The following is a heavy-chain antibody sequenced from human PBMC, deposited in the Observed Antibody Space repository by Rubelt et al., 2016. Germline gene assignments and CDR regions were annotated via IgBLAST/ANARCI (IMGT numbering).Heavy chain of an antibody. Sequence: QVQLQQWGAGLLKPSETLSLTCAVYGGSFSGYYWSWIRQPPGKGLEWIGEINHSGSTNYNPSLKSRVTISVDTSKNQFSLKLSSGTAADTAVYYWARGNYYYGMDVWGQGTTVTVSS. CDR1: GGSFSGYY. V-gene: IGHV4-34*01. CDR3: ARGNYYYGMDV. J-gene: IGHJ6*02. CDR2: INHSGST.